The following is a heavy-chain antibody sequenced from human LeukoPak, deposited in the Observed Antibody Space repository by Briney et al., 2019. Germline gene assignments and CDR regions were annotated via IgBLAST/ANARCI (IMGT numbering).Heavy chain of an antibody. CDR1: GYTFTSYW. J-gene: IGHJ4*02. Sequence: GESLKISCKGSGYTFTSYWIGWVRQMPGKGLEWMGIIYPGDSDTRYNPSFQGQVTISADKSISTAYLQWSSLKASDTAMYYCARVSGSYLSHFDYWGQGTLVTVSS. V-gene: IGHV5-51*01. CDR3: ARVSGSYLSHFDY. CDR2: IYPGDSDT. D-gene: IGHD1-26*01.